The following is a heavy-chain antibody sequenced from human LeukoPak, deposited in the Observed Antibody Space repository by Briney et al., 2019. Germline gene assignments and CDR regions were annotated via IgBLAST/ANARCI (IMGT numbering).Heavy chain of an antibody. D-gene: IGHD1-26*01. V-gene: IGHV5-51*01. CDR2: IYPGDSDT. Sequence: GESLKISCKGSGYSFTSYWIGWVRQLPDKGLGLMGMIYPGDSDTRYSPSFQGQVTISADKSISTAYLQWSSLKASGTAMYYCARPPPSWSYPGGWGQGTLVTVSS. CDR3: ARPPPSWSYPGG. J-gene: IGHJ4*02. CDR1: GYSFTSYW.